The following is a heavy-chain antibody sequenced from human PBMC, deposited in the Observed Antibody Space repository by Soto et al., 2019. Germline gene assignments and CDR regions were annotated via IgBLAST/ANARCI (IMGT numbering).Heavy chain of an antibody. J-gene: IGHJ5*02. CDR1: GGSISSSRYS. CDR2: AYYSGST. V-gene: IGHV4-39*01. CDR3: ATRQGGSYNWFDP. D-gene: IGHD2-15*01. Sequence: SETLSLTCPVSGGSISSSRYSWGWIRQPPGKVLEWIGSAYYSGSTYYNPSLKSRVTMSVDTSKNQFSLKLSSVTAADTAVYYCATRQGGSYNWFDPWGQGALVTVSS.